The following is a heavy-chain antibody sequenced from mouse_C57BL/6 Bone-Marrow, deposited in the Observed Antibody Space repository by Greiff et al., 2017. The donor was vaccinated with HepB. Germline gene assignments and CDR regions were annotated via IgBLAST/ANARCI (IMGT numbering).Heavy chain of an antibody. CDR2: INPSSGYT. CDR1: GYTFTSYT. D-gene: IGHD1-1*01. Sequence: QVQLKESGAELARPGASVKMSCKASGYTFTSYTMHWVKQRPGQGLEWIGYINPSSGYTKYNQKFKDKATLTADKSSSTSYMQLSSLTSEDSSVYYCARGYGSSHFDYWGQGTTLTVSS. J-gene: IGHJ2*01. CDR3: ARGYGSSHFDY. V-gene: IGHV1-4*01.